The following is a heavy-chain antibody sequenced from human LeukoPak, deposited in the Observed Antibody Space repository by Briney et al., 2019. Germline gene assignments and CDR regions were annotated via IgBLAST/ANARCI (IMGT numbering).Heavy chain of an antibody. CDR3: TKSYRNFRQGDAFDI. V-gene: IGHV3-30*18. J-gene: IGHJ3*02. CDR1: GFTFSSYG. Sequence: GRSLRLSCAASGFTFSSYGMRWVRQAPGKGLEWVAVISYDGSYKYYADSVKGRFTISRDNSKNTVYVQMNSLRAEDTAVYYCTKSYRNFRQGDAFDIWGQGTMVTVSS. CDR2: ISYDGSYK. D-gene: IGHD1-14*01.